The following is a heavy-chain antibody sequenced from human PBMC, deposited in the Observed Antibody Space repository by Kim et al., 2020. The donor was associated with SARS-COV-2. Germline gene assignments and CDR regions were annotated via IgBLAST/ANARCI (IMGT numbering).Heavy chain of an antibody. V-gene: IGHV3-7*01. CDR2: IKQDGSEK. J-gene: IGHJ5*02. CDR1: GFTFSKYW. D-gene: IGHD2-15*01. Sequence: GGSLRLSCAASGFTFSKYWMSWVRQAPGKGLEWVANIKQDGSEKYYVDSVKGRFSISRDNTKNSMYLQMNSLRVEDTAVYSCARTEGGYCNRGSCYSLGGDLWGQGTLVTVSS. CDR3: ARTEGGYCNRGSCYSLGGDL.